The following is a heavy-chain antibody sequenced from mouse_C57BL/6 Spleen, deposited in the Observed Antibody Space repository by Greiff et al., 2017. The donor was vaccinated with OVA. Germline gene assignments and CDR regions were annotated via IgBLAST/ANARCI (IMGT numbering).Heavy chain of an antibody. V-gene: IGHV1-53*01. J-gene: IGHJ2*01. Sequence: VQLQQPGTELVKPGASVKLSCKASGYTFTSYWMHWVKQRPGQGLEWIGNINPGNGGTNYNQKFKGKAILTADKSSSTAYMELSSLTSEDSAVYYCTREGDKNYFDYWGQGTTLTVSS. CDR3: TREGDKNYFDY. CDR1: GYTFTSYW. CDR2: INPGNGGT.